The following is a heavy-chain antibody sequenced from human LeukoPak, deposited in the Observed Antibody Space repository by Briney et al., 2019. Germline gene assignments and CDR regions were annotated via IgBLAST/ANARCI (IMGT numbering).Heavy chain of an antibody. Sequence: PGGSLRLSCGTSGFSFSSYTMSWVRQAPGKGLEWVSSITSGGGYEYYAGSVKGRFTISRDNAKNSLYLQMNSLRAEDTAVYYCARASGDLYYYYYYYMDVWGKGTTVTVSS. V-gene: IGHV3-21*01. CDR1: GFSFSSYT. CDR2: ITSGGGYE. CDR3: ARASGDLYYYYYYYMDV. D-gene: IGHD7-27*01. J-gene: IGHJ6*03.